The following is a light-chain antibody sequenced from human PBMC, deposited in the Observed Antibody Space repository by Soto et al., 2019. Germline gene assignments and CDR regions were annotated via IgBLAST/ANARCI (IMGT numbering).Light chain of an antibody. V-gene: IGLV2-14*03. J-gene: IGLJ1*01. CDR2: DVS. Sequence: QSVLTQPASVSGSPGQSITISCTGASSDLGDYNYVSWYQQHPGKAPKLMIYDVSSRPSGVSDRFSGSKSGNTASLTISGLQAEDEADYYCTSYTNTGTYVFATGTKVTVL. CDR1: SSDLGDYNY. CDR3: TSYTNTGTYV.